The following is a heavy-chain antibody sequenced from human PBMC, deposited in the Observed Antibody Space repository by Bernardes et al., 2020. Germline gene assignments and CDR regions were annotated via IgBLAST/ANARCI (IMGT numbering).Heavy chain of an antibody. CDR1: GYSINSGYY. D-gene: IGHD1-26*01. V-gene: IGHV4-38-2*02. J-gene: IGHJ4*02. CDR3: AKGPKYSINCLDY. CDR2: IHHSGTT. Sequence: SETLSLTCSVSGYSINSGYYWGCILQPPGKGLEWIGSIHHSGTTYYNPSLKSRITISIDMSKNQFSLKLGSVTAADTAVYYCAKGPKYSINCLDYWGQGTLVTVSS.